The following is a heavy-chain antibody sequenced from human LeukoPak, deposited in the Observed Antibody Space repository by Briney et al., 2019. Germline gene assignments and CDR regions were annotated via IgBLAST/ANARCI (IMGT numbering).Heavy chain of an antibody. D-gene: IGHD1-26*01. CDR2: INTDGSST. Sequence: PGGSLRLSCAASGFTFSTYWMHWVRQGPGKGLVRVSRINTDGSSTSYADSVKGRFTISRDNAENTLYLQMNSLRAEDTAVYYCARAPSGYFDYWGQGTLVTVSS. J-gene: IGHJ4*02. V-gene: IGHV3-74*01. CDR3: ARAPSGYFDY. CDR1: GFTFSTYW.